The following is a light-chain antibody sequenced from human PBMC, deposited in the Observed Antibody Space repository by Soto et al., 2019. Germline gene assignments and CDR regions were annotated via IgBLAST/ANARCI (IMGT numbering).Light chain of an antibody. CDR3: GSWDSSLSAYV. CDR1: SSNIGGNS. J-gene: IGLJ1*01. V-gene: IGLV1-51*01. Sequence: QSALTQPPSVSAAPGQKVTMSCSGSSSNIGGNSVSWYQQLPGTAPKLLIYDDNKRPSGIPDRFSGSKSGTSATLGITGFQTGDEADYYCGSWDSSLSAYVFGPGTKVTV. CDR2: DDN.